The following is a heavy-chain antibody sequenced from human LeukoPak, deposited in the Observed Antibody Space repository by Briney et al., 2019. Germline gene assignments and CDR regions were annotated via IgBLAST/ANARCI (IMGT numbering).Heavy chain of an antibody. D-gene: IGHD6-13*01. V-gene: IGHV4-59*08. Sequence: PSETLSLTCTVSGGSISSYYWSWTRQPPGKGLEWIGYIYYSGSTNYNPSLKSRVTISVDTSKNQFSLKLSSVTAADTAVYYCARRMVGPYSSSWAFDYWGQGTLVTVSS. J-gene: IGHJ4*02. CDR3: ARRMVGPYSSSWAFDY. CDR2: IYYSGST. CDR1: GGSISSYY.